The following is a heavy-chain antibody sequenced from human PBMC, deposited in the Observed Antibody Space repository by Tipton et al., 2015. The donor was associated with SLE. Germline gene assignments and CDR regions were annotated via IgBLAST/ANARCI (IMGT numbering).Heavy chain of an antibody. Sequence: TLSLTCTVSGGSISSSSYYWGWIRQPPGKGLEWIGSIYYSGSTYYNPSLKSRVTISVDTPKNQFSLKLSSVTAADTAVYYCAREIRFLEWLSYYYYMDVWGKGTTVTVSS. CDR2: IYYSGST. D-gene: IGHD3-3*01. CDR3: AREIRFLEWLSYYYYMDV. V-gene: IGHV4-39*07. J-gene: IGHJ6*03. CDR1: GGSISSSSYY.